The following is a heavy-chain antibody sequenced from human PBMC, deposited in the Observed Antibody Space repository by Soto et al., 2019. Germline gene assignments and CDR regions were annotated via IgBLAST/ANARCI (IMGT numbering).Heavy chain of an antibody. D-gene: IGHD3-10*01. Sequence: EVQLLESGGGLVQPGGSLRLSCAASGFTFSTYAMSWVRQAPGKGLEWVSAISSGGSTYYADSGKGRFTISRDNSKNTLYLQINSLKADDTAVYYCAALGVATPYWGQGTLVTVSS. V-gene: IGHV3-23*01. CDR3: AALGVATPY. CDR2: ISSGGST. J-gene: IGHJ4*02. CDR1: GFTFSTYA.